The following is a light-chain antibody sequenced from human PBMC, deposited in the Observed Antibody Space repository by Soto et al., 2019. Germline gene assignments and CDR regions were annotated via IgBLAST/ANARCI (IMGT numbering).Light chain of an antibody. Sequence: DIQMTQSPSSLSASVGDRVTITCRASQSISSYLNWYQQKPGKAPKLLIYAASSLQCGVPSRFSGSGSGTDFTLTISSLQPEDFATYYCQQSSSTPPTFGQGTKLEIK. J-gene: IGKJ2*01. V-gene: IGKV1-39*01. CDR3: QQSSSTPPT. CDR2: AAS. CDR1: QSISSY.